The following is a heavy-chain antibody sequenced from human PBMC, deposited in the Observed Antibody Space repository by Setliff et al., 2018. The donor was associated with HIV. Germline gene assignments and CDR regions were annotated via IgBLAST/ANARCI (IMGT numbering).Heavy chain of an antibody. D-gene: IGHD6-13*01. J-gene: IGHJ5*02. CDR1: GVSISDNNW. CDR2: VYHTGST. Sequence: PSETLSLTCDVSGVSISDNNWWSWVRQPPGRGLEWIGEVYHTGSTNYNPSLKSRVTISVDRSQNQFSLKLSSVTAADTAVYYCARDFKRYNSPCRFDPWGQGTLVTVSS. CDR3: ARDFKRYNSPCRFDP. V-gene: IGHV4-4*02.